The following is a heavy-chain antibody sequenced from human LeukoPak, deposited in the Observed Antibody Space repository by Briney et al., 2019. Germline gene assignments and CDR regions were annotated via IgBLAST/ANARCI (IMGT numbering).Heavy chain of an antibody. D-gene: IGHD5-12*01. J-gene: IGHJ6*02. CDR1: GGSISSGDYY. CDR3: ASSLGYSGYDLGPYYYYGMDV. V-gene: IGHV4-30-4*01. Sequence: SETLSLTCTVSGGSISSGDYYWSWIRQPPGKGLEWIGYIYYSGSTYYNPSPKSRVTISVDTSKNQFSLKLSSVTAADTAVYYCASSLGYSGYDLGPYYYYGMDVWGQGTTVTVSS. CDR2: IYYSGST.